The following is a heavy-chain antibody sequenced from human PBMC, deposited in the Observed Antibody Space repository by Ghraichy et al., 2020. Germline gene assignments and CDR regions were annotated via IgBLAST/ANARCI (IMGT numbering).Heavy chain of an antibody. CDR3: ARGSTMVRGVSPTGYHGMDV. V-gene: IGHV1-8*01. CDR2: MNPNSGNT. Sequence: ASVKVSCKASGYTFTSYDINWVRQATGQGLEWMGWMNPNSGNTVYAQNFQGRVTMTRNTSISTAYMELSSLRSDDTAVYYCARGSTMVRGVSPTGYHGMDVWGQGTTVTVSS. D-gene: IGHD3-10*01. CDR1: GYTFTSYD. J-gene: IGHJ6*02.